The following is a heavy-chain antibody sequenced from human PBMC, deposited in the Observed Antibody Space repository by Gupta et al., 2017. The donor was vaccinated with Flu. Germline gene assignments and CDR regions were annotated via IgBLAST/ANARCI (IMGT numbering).Heavy chain of an antibody. CDR2: INHSGST. V-gene: IGHV4-34*01. J-gene: IGHJ5*02. Sequence: QVQLQQCGAGLLKPSETLSLTCAVYGGSFSGYYWSWIRQPPGKGLEWIGEINHSGSTNYNPSLKSRVTISVDTSKNQFSLKLSSVTAADTAVYYCARDTIFGVVQGGYNWFDPWGQGTLVTVSS. D-gene: IGHD3-3*01. CDR3: ARDTIFGVVQGGYNWFDP. CDR1: GGSFSGYY.